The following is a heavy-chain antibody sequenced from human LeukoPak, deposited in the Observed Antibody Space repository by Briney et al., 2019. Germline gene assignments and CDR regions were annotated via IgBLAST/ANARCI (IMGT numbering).Heavy chain of an antibody. Sequence: VGSLRLSCAASGFTFSDYYMSWIRQAPGKGLKWGSYISSSGSTIYYADSVKGRFTISRDNAKNSLYLQMNSLRAEDTAVYYCARYLVPDSDGDGMDVWGQGTTVTVSS. V-gene: IGHV3-11*01. CDR3: ARYLVPDSDGDGMDV. J-gene: IGHJ6*02. CDR1: GFTFSDYY. CDR2: ISSSGSTI. D-gene: IGHD3-22*01.